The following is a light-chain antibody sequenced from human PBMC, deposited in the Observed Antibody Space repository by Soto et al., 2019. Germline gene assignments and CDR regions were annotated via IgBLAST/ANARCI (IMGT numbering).Light chain of an antibody. V-gene: IGKV2D-29*01. J-gene: IGKJ1*01. Sequence: DILMTQTPLSLSVTPGQPASISCKASQSLLHSDGKTYLYWYLQKPRQPQQMLIYEVYNRFSGVQDRFSGSGSGTDFTLKIRRVEAEDVGVYYCLQSIQLPWTFGQGTKVDIK. CDR3: LQSIQLPWT. CDR1: QSLLHSDGKTY. CDR2: EVY.